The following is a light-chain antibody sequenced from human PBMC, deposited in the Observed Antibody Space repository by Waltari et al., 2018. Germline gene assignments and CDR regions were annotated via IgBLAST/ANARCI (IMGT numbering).Light chain of an antibody. CDR3: QQLNSYRT. V-gene: IGKV1-9*01. J-gene: IGKJ1*01. CDR2: AAS. CDR1: QGISSY. Sequence: DIQLTQSPSFLSASVGDRVTITCRASQGISSYLAWYQQKPGKAPKLLIYAASTLQSEVPSRFSGSGSGTEFTLTISSLQPEDFATYYCQQLNSYRTFGQGTKVEIK.